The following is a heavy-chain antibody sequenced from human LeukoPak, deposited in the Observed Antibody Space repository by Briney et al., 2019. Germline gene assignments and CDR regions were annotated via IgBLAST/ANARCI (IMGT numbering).Heavy chain of an antibody. CDR1: GDSVSSNSAA. Sequence: SQTLSLTCAIFGDSVSSNSAAWNWIRQSPSRGLEWLGRTYYRSKWYYNYAVSVKSRMSINPDTSKNQFSLQLNSVTPEDTAVYYCASGHSGYSDYWGQGTLVTVSS. J-gene: IGHJ4*02. CDR2: TYYRSKWYY. D-gene: IGHD5-12*01. V-gene: IGHV6-1*01. CDR3: ASGHSGYSDY.